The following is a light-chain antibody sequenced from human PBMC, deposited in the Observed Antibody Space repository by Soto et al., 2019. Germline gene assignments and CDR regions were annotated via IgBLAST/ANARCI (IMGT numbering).Light chain of an antibody. Sequence: EIVLTQSPGTLSLSPGERATLSCRASRSVSSNYLAWYQQKPGQAPRLLIYDASYRATGIPARFSGSGSGTDFTLTISSLEPEDFAVYYCQQRSDWPSFGQGTRLEN. V-gene: IGKV3-11*01. CDR1: RSVSSNY. J-gene: IGKJ5*01. CDR3: QQRSDWPS. CDR2: DAS.